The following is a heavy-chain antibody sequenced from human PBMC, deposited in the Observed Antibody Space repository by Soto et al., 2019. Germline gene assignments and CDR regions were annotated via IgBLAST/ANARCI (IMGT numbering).Heavy chain of an antibody. CDR1: GGSISSGGYY. CDR3: ARMYSSGWFGDY. V-gene: IGHV4-31*03. J-gene: IGHJ4*02. D-gene: IGHD6-19*01. Sequence: SETLSLTCTVSGGSISSGGYYWSWIRQHPGKGLEWIGYIYYSGSTYYNPSLKSRVTISVDTSKNQFSLKLSSVTAADTAVYYCARMYSSGWFGDYWGQGTLVTVSS. CDR2: IYYSGST.